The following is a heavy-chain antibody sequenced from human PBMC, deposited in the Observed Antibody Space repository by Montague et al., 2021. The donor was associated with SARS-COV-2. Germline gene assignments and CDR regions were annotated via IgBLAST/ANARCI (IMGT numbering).Heavy chain of an antibody. D-gene: IGHD3-10*01. V-gene: IGHV4-34*01. Sequence: SETLSLTCAVYGGSLSSYYWRWIRQPPEKGLEWIGEINHSANTKYNPSLKSPVAISIDTSKNQFSLKMISVTAADTATYYCASGIYPSGSYYNRYYYGLNIWGPGTTVIVSS. J-gene: IGHJ6*02. CDR1: GGSLSSYY. CDR3: ASGIYPSGSYYNRYYYGLNI. CDR2: INHSANT.